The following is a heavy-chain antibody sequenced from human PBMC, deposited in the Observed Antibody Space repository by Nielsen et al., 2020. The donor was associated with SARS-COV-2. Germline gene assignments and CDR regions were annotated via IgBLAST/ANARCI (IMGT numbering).Heavy chain of an antibody. CDR2: VSGSSYFT. D-gene: IGHD4-17*01. J-gene: IGHJ4*02. Sequence: GGSLRLSCVVSGFTFSDYSLNWVRQAPGKGLEWVSLVSGSSYFTHYADSVRGRFTISRDNSKNTLYLQMNSLRAEDTAVYYCAREGLDYSDTPGFSFDYWGQGTLVTVSP. CDR1: GFTFSDYS. CDR3: AREGLDYSDTPGFSFDY. V-gene: IGHV3-21*01.